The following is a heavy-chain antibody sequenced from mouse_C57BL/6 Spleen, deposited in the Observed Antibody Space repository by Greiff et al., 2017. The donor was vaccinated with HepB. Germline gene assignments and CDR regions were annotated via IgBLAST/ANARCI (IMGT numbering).Heavy chain of an antibody. V-gene: IGHV1-20*01. CDR2: INPYNGDT. CDR3: AREESYGSSLLRYFDV. Sequence: DVKLQESGPELVKPGDSVKISCKASGYSFTGYFMNWVMQSHGQSLEWIGRINPYNGDTFYTQKFKGKATLTVDKSSSTAHMELRSLTSEDSAVYYCAREESYGSSLLRYFDVWGTGNTVTVSS. J-gene: IGHJ1*03. CDR1: GYSFTGYF. D-gene: IGHD1-1*01.